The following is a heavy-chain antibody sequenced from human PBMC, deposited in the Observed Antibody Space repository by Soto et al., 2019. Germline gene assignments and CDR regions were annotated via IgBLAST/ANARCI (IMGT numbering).Heavy chain of an antibody. CDR2: IYHSGST. Sequence: QLQLQESGSVLVKPSQTLSRTCAVSGGSIRSGGYSWRWIRQTPGKGLEWIGYIYHSGSTYYNPSLKSRVTISVDRSKNQFSLKLSSVTAADTAVYYCAGGYDAFDIWGQGTMVTVSS. CDR3: AGGYDAFDI. V-gene: IGHV4-30-2*01. D-gene: IGHD5-18*01. CDR1: GGSIRSGGYS. J-gene: IGHJ3*02.